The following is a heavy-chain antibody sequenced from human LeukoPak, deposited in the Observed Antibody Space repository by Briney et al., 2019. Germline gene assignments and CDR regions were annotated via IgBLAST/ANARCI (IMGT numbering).Heavy chain of an antibody. D-gene: IGHD2-2*01. CDR1: GFTFSSYW. J-gene: IGHJ4*02. CDR3: ARDRYCSSTSCPHSY. V-gene: IGHV3-7*03. Sequence: GSLRLSCAASGFTFSSYWMSWVRQAPGKGLEWVANIKQDGSEKYYVDSVKGRFTISRDNAKNSLYLQMNSLRAEDTAVYYCARDRYCSSTSCPHSYWGQGTLVTVSS. CDR2: IKQDGSEK.